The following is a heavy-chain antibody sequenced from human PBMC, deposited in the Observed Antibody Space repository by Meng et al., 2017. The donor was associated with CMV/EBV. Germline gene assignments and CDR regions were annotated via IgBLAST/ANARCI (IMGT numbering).Heavy chain of an antibody. Sequence: GGSLRLSCAASGFTFSGYSMNWVRQAPGKGLEWVSSISSSSSYIYYADSVKGRFTISRDNAKNSLYLQMNSLRAEDTAVYYCARGYYGSGSYFPSFDYWGQGTLVTVSS. CDR1: GFTFSGYS. CDR2: ISSSSSYI. V-gene: IGHV3-21*01. D-gene: IGHD3-10*01. CDR3: ARGYYGSGSYFPSFDY. J-gene: IGHJ4*02.